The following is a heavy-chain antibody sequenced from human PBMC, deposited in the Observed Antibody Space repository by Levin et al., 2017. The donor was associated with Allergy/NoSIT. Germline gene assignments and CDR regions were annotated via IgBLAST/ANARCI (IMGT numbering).Heavy chain of an antibody. Sequence: SETLSLTCTVSGGSISSYYWSWIRQPPGKGLEWIGYIYYSGSTNYNPSLKSRVTISVDTSKNQFSLKLSSVTAADTAVYYCASITANDPYYFDYWGQGTLVTVSS. J-gene: IGHJ4*02. CDR2: IYYSGST. CDR1: GGSISSYY. D-gene: IGHD6-13*01. V-gene: IGHV4-59*01. CDR3: ASITANDPYYFDY.